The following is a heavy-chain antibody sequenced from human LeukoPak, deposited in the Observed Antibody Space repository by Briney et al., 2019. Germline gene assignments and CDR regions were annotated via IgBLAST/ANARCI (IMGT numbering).Heavy chain of an antibody. Sequence: PSETLSLTCTVSGGSISSYYWSWIRQPPGKGLEWVGYIYYSGSTNYNPSLKSRVTISVDTSKNQFSLKLSSVTAADTAVYYCARDGPGVGYSSGWHRDLRQGLWNWFDPWGQGTLVTVSS. CDR2: IYYSGST. CDR3: ARDGPGVGYSSGWHRDLRQGLWNWFDP. CDR1: GGSISSYY. D-gene: IGHD6-19*01. V-gene: IGHV4-59*12. J-gene: IGHJ5*02.